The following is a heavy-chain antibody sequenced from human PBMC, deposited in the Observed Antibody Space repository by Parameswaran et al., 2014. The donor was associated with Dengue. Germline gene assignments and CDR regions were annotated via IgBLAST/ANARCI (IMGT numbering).Heavy chain of an antibody. D-gene: IGHD2-21*02. CDR3: ARSWGDWYFDY. CDR2: INAGNGNT. J-gene: IGHJ4*02. Sequence: RQAPGQRLEWMGWINAGNGNTKYSQKFQGRVTITRDTSASTAYMELSSLRSEDTAVYYCARSWGDWYFDYWGQGTLVTVSS. V-gene: IGHV1-3*01.